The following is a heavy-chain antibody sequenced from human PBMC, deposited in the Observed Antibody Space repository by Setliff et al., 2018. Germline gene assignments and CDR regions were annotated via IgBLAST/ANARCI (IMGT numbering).Heavy chain of an antibody. CDR2: IRYDGSNK. D-gene: IGHD3-22*01. V-gene: IGHV3-30*02. CDR1: GFTFSAHY. Sequence: GGSLRLSCAASGFTFSAHYMHWVRQAPGKGLEWVAFIRYDGSNKYYADSVKGRFTISRDNSKNTLYLQMNSLRAEDTAVYYCAKDPRITMIVVDPGPYWGQGTLVTVSS. CDR3: AKDPRITMIVVDPGPY. J-gene: IGHJ4*02.